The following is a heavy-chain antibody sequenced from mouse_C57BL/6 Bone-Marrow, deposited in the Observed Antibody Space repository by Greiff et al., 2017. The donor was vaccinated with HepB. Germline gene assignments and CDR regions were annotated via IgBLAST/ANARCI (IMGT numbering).Heavy chain of an antibody. D-gene: IGHD1-1*01. CDR3: ARHEVYYGSPLAY. CDR1: GFTFSDYY. V-gene: IGHV5-12*01. Sequence: DVMLVESGGGLVQPGGSLKLSCAASGFTFSDYYMYWVRQTPEKRLEWVAYISKGGGSTYYPDTVKGRFTISRDNAKNTLYLQMSRLKSEDTAMYYCARHEVYYGSPLAYWGQGTLVTVSA. CDR2: ISKGGGST. J-gene: IGHJ3*01.